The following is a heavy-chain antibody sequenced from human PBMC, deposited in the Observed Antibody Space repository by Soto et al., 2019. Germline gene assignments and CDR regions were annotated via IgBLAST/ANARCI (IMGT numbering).Heavy chain of an antibody. V-gene: IGHV4-39*01. J-gene: IGHJ3*02. CDR3: ARRYCSSTSCFYAFDI. D-gene: IGHD2-2*01. CDR1: GGSISSSRYY. CDR2: IYYSGST. Sequence: QLQLQESGPGLVKPSETLSLTCTVSGGSISSSRYYWGWIRQPPGKGLEWIGSIYYSGSTYYNPSLKSRVTISVDTSKNQFSLNLSSVTAADTAEYYCARRYCSSTSCFYAFDIWGQGTMVTVSS.